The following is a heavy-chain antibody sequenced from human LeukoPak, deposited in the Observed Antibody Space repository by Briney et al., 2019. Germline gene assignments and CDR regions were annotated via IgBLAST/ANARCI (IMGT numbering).Heavy chain of an antibody. D-gene: IGHD3-22*01. CDR2: ISSSSTI. J-gene: IGHJ5*02. V-gene: IGHV3-48*01. Sequence: GGSLRLSCTASGFTFSSYSMSWVRQAPGKGLEWISYISSSSTIYYADSVKGRFTVSRDNAKNTLYLQMNSLRAEDTAVYYCAKPPYYYDSSGSNWFDPWGQGTLVTVSS. CDR3: AKPPYYYDSSGSNWFDP. CDR1: GFTFSSYS.